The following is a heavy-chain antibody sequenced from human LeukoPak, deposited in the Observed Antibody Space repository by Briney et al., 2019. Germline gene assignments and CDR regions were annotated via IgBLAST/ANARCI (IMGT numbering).Heavy chain of an antibody. Sequence: SETLSLTCTVSGGSIRDFYWSWIRQSPHRRLEFIGYIQNSRSAEYNPSLKSRVTISVDTSKSQFSLKLKSVTAADTAVYYCASLAVPFGWYGGSYYWYMDVWGKGTTVTVSS. CDR1: GGSIRDFY. J-gene: IGHJ6*03. V-gene: IGHV4-59*01. CDR3: ASLAVPFGWYGGSYYWYMDV. D-gene: IGHD6-19*01. CDR2: IQNSRSA.